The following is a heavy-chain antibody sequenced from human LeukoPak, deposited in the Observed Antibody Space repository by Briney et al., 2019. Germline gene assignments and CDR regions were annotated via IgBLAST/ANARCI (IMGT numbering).Heavy chain of an antibody. J-gene: IGHJ3*01. D-gene: IGHD3-16*01. CDR3: ATGGNDAFAV. V-gene: IGHV1-69-2*01. Sequence: KISCQASGYTFSDFYMHWVRQAPGKGLEWMGRVDPEDGGTIYAETSQGRVTITADTSTDTAYMELNSLISEDTAVYYCATGGNDAFAVWGQGTLVTVSS. CDR1: GYTFSDFY. CDR2: VDPEDGGT.